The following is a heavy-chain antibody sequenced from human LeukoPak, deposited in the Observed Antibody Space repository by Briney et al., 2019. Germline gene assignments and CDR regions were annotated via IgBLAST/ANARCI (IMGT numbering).Heavy chain of an antibody. Sequence: SETLSLTCTVSGGSISSGNYYWSWIRQPPGKGLEWIGYIYYSGSTNYNPSLKSRVTISVDTSKNQFSLKLSSVTAADTAVYYCARGYSSGWPGFGAFDIWGQGTMVTVSS. J-gene: IGHJ3*02. D-gene: IGHD6-19*01. CDR3: ARGYSSGWPGFGAFDI. CDR2: IYYSGST. CDR1: GGSISSGNYY. V-gene: IGHV4-61*01.